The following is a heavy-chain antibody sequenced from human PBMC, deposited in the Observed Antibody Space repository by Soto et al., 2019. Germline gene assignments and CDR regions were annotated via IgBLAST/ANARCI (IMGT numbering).Heavy chain of an antibody. J-gene: IGHJ6*02. CDR3: AREDYYYGMDV. V-gene: IGHV4-4*08. CDR2: IYYSGST. CDR1: GGSITNYY. Sequence: PSETLSLTCTVSGGSITNYYLSWIRQPPGKGLEWIGYIYYSGSTYYNPSLKSRVTISVDTSKNQFSLKLSSVTAADTAVYYCAREDYYYGMDVWGQGTKVTVSS.